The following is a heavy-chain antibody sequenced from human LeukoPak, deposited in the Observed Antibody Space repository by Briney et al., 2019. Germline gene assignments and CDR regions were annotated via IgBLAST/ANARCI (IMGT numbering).Heavy chain of an antibody. V-gene: IGHV3-66*01. CDR2: IYTGGDT. Sequence: TGGSLRLSCAASGFAVSSSYMTWVRQPPGKGLQWLSFIYTGGDTYYADSVKGRFTISRDDSKNTVYLQMNSLRAEDTAVYYCARDPGITTDFGLDVWGQGTTVTVS. J-gene: IGHJ6*02. CDR3: ARDPGITTDFGLDV. D-gene: IGHD3-16*01. CDR1: GFAVSSSY.